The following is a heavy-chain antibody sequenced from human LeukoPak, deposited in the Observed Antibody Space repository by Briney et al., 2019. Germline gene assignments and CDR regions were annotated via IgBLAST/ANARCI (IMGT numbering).Heavy chain of an antibody. J-gene: IGHJ4*02. Sequence: SETLSLTCTVSGGSISSGGYYWSWIRQHPGKGLAWIGYIYYSGSTSYNPSLKSRVTISVDTSKNQFSLKLSSVTAADTAVYYCARAHPEEVPESPYDIAPHFDYWGQGTLVTVSS. D-gene: IGHD3-9*01. CDR3: ARAHPEEVPESPYDIAPHFDY. CDR1: GGSISSGGYY. CDR2: IYYSGST. V-gene: IGHV4-31*03.